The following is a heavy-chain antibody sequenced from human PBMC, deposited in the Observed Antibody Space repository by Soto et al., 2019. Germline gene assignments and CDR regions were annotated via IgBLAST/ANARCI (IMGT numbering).Heavy chain of an antibody. V-gene: IGHV4-4*02. J-gene: IGHJ6*02. CDR2: IYHSGST. CDR1: GGSISSSNW. D-gene: IGHD2-15*01. CDR3: ARIFVNYYYGMDV. Sequence: SETLSLTCAVSGGSISSSNWWSWVRQPPGKGLEWIGEIYHSGSTNYNPSLKSRVTISVDKSKNQFSLKLSSVTAADTAVYYCARIFVNYYYGMDVWGQGTTVTVSS.